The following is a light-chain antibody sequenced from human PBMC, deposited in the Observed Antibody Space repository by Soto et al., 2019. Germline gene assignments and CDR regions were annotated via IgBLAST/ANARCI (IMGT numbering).Light chain of an antibody. J-gene: IGKJ1*01. Sequence: DIQMTQSPSTLSASVGDRVTITCRASQSISSWLAWNQQKPGKAPKLLTYDASSLESGVPSRFSGSGSGTEFTLTISSLQPDDFATYFCQQYNSYLWTFGQGTKVEIK. CDR3: QQYNSYLWT. CDR2: DAS. CDR1: QSISSW. V-gene: IGKV1-5*01.